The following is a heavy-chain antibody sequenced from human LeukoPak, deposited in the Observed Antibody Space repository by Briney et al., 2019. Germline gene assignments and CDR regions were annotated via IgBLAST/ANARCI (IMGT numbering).Heavy chain of an antibody. Sequence: GSSVKVSCKVSGYTLTELSMHWVRQAPGKGLEWMGGFDPEDGETIYAQKFQGRVTMTEDTSTDTAYMELSSLRSEDTAVYYCATGNLVRGVIGFDYWGQGTLVTVSS. CDR2: FDPEDGET. V-gene: IGHV1-24*01. CDR3: ATGNLVRGVIGFDY. D-gene: IGHD3-10*01. J-gene: IGHJ4*02. CDR1: GYTLTELS.